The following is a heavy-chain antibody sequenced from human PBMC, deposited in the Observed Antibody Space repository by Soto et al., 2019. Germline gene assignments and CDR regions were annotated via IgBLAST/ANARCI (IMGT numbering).Heavy chain of an antibody. J-gene: IGHJ6*02. CDR3: ARSKARGLPPYYYGMDV. D-gene: IGHD5-18*01. CDR2: ISSSSSYI. V-gene: IGHV3-21*01. CDR1: GFTFSSYS. Sequence: GGSLRLSCAASGFTFSSYSMNWVRQAPGKGLEWVSSISSSSSYIYYADSVKGRFTIARDNAKNSLYLQMNSLRAEGTAVYYWARSKARGLPPYYYGMDVWGQGTTVTVSS.